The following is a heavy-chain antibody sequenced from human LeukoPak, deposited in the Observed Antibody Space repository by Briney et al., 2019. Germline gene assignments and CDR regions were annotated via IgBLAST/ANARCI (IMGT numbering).Heavy chain of an antibody. D-gene: IGHD6-19*01. CDR1: GFTFSSYS. Sequence: PGGSLRLSCAASGFTFSSYSMNWVRQAPGKGLEWVSSISSSSSYIYYADSVKGRFTISRDNAKNSLYPQMNSLRAEDTAVYYCATVPYSSGWPDAFDIWGQGTMVTVSS. V-gene: IGHV3-21*01. CDR2: ISSSSSYI. CDR3: ATVPYSSGWPDAFDI. J-gene: IGHJ3*02.